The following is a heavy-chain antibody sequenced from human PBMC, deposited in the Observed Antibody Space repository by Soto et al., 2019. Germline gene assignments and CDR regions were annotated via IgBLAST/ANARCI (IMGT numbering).Heavy chain of an antibody. D-gene: IGHD6-19*01. Sequence: VGSLRLSCAASGFTFSNYWMSWVRQAPGKGLEWVANINQDGSEKYYVDSVKGRFTISRDNAKNSLYLQMNSLRAEDTAVYYCARDPHSSGWTFDYWGQGTLVTVSS. V-gene: IGHV3-7*03. CDR2: INQDGSEK. J-gene: IGHJ4*02. CDR1: GFTFSNYW. CDR3: ARDPHSSGWTFDY.